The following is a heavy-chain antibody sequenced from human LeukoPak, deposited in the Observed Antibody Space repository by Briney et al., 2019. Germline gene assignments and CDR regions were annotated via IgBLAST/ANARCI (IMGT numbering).Heavy chain of an antibody. Sequence: ASVKVSCKTSGYTFTGYYMHWVRQAPGQGLEWMGWINPNSGGTNYAQKFQDRVTMTGDTSISTAYMELSRLTSDDTAVYYCARAPMIVVIFPPRLDYWGQGTLVTVSS. V-gene: IGHV1-2*02. CDR2: INPNSGGT. CDR3: ARAPMIVVIFPPRLDY. J-gene: IGHJ4*02. D-gene: IGHD3-22*01. CDR1: GYTFTGYY.